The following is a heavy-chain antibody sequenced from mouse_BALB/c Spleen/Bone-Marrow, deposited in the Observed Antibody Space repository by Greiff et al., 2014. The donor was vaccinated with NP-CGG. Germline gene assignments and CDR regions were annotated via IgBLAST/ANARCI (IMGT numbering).Heavy chain of an antibody. Sequence: VQLQQPGGGLVQPGGSRKLSCAASGFTFSSFGMHWVRQAPEKGLEWVAYISSGSSTIYYADTVKGRFTISRDNPKNILFLQMTSLRSGDTAMYYCARSRFPAYGSSPFDYWGQGTTLTVSS. CDR1: GFTFSSFG. V-gene: IGHV5-17*02. CDR3: ARSRFPAYGSSPFDY. D-gene: IGHD1-1*01. CDR2: ISSGSSTI. J-gene: IGHJ2*01.